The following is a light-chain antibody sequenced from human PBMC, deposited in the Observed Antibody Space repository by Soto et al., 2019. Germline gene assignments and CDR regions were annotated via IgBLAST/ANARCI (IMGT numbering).Light chain of an antibody. V-gene: IGKV1-5*01. Sequence: DIQMTQSPSTLCACVGDRVTITCRASQSISSWLAWYQQSPGKAPKVLIYDASSLESGVPSRFSGGGSGTDFTLTISRLEPEDFEVYYCQQFSSYPLTFGGGTKVDIK. CDR3: QQFSSYPLT. CDR2: DAS. J-gene: IGKJ4*01. CDR1: QSISSW.